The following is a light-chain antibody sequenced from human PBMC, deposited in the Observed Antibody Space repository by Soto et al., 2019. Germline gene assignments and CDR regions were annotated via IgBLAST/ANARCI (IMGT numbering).Light chain of an antibody. Sequence: IVMTQSPATLSVSPWERATLSCRASQNIYSNVAWYQQRPGQAPRLLIYRASTRATGIPARFSGSGSGTDFTLTISSLEPEDFAVYYCQQRSNWPPGFGQGTRLEIK. J-gene: IGKJ5*01. CDR3: QQRSNWPPG. V-gene: IGKV3-15*01. CDR1: QNIYSN. CDR2: RAS.